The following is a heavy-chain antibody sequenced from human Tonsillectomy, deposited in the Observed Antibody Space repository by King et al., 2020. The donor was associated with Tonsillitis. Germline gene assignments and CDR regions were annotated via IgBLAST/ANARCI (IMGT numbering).Heavy chain of an antibody. J-gene: IGHJ6*02. CDR2: INPNSGGT. CDR1: GYTFTGYY. Sequence: VQLVESGAEVKKPGASVKVSCKASGYTFTGYYMHWVRQAPGQGLEWMGWINPNSGGTNYAQKFQGRVTMTRDTSISTAYMELSRLRSDDTAVYYCARDQEGCGGDCYYYYYYGMDVWGQGTTVTVSS. D-gene: IGHD2-21*02. CDR3: ARDQEGCGGDCYYYYYYGMDV. V-gene: IGHV1-2*02.